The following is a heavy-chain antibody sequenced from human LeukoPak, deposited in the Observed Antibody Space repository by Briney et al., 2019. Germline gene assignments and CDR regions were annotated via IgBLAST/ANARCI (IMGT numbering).Heavy chain of an antibody. J-gene: IGHJ4*02. CDR3: ARSPEMATITDY. CDR2: ISAYNGNT. Sequence: VASVTVSFTASGYTFTIYGISWVRQAPGQGLEWVGWISAYNGNTNYAQKLQGRVTMTTDTSTSTAYMELRSLRSDDTAVYYCARSPEMATITDYWGQGTLVTVSS. CDR1: GYTFTIYG. V-gene: IGHV1-18*01. D-gene: IGHD5-24*01.